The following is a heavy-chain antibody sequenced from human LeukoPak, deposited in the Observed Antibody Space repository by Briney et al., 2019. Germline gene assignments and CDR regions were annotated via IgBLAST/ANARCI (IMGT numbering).Heavy chain of an antibody. Sequence: GGSLRLSCAASGFTFSSYDMHWVRQATGKGLEWVSAIGTAGDTYYPGSVKGRSTISRENAKNSLYLQMNSLRAGDTAVYYCARAIAAAAPFDYWGQGTLVTVSS. CDR2: IGTAGDT. J-gene: IGHJ4*02. CDR1: GFTFSSYD. CDR3: ARAIAAAAPFDY. D-gene: IGHD6-13*01. V-gene: IGHV3-13*01.